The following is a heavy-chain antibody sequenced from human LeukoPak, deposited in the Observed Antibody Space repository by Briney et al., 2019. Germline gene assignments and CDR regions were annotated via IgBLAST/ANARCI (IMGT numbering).Heavy chain of an antibody. CDR3: ARDTTVPQAYYYMDV. Sequence: PGGSLRLSCSASGFTFSSYSMNWVRQAPGKGLEWVANIKQDGSEKYYVDSVKGRFTISRDNAKNSLYLQMNSLRAEDTAVYYCARDTTVPQAYYYMDVWGKGTTVTVSS. V-gene: IGHV3-7*01. CDR1: GFTFSSYS. CDR2: IKQDGSEK. D-gene: IGHD1-1*01. J-gene: IGHJ6*03.